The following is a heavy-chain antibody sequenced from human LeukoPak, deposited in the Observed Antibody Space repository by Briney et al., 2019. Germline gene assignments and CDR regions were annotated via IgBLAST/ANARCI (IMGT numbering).Heavy chain of an antibody. CDR1: GYSLSDLS. CDR3: ATDRVYRSSGGSWGFFDY. D-gene: IGHD6-19*01. Sequence: ASVKVSCKISGYSLSDLSIHWVREAPGEGLEWMGGFDSENNKMVYSQKFQGRVTMTEDTSADTAYMELTSLRSEDTAVYFCATDRVYRSSGGSWGFFDYWGQGTLVIVSS. CDR2: FDSENNKM. J-gene: IGHJ4*02. V-gene: IGHV1-24*01.